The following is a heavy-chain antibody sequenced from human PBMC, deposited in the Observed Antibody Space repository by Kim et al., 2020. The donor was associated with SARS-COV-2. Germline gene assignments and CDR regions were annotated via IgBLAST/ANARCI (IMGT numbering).Heavy chain of an antibody. Sequence: STIYYADSVKGRFTISRDNAKNSLYLQMNSLGAEDTAVYYCARVPAGPDYWGQGTLVTVSS. CDR2: STI. J-gene: IGHJ4*02. D-gene: IGHD2-2*01. CDR3: ARVPAGPDY. V-gene: IGHV3-11*01.